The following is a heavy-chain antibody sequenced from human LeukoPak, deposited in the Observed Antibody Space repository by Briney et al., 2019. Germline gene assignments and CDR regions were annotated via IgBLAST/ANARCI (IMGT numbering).Heavy chain of an antibody. V-gene: IGHV4-39*01. Sequence: SETLSLTCTVSGGSISSNRYYWGWIRQPSGKGLEWIGNIHYSGSTYYNPSLKTRVTISEDTSKNQFSLKLTSVTAADTAVYYCVRGNKQWLVRRARYYFDYWGQGTLVTVSS. D-gene: IGHD6-19*01. CDR2: IHYSGST. CDR3: VRGNKQWLVRRARYYFDY. CDR1: GGSISSNRYY. J-gene: IGHJ4*02.